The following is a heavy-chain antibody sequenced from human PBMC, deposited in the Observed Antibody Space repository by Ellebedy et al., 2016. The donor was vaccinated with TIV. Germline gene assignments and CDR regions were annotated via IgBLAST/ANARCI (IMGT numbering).Heavy chain of an antibody. Sequence: SETLSLTXAVYGGSFSGYYWSWIRQPPGKGLEWIGEINHSGSTDYNPSLKSRVTISVDTSKNQFSLKVSSVTAADTAVYYCARHYGSGTYPFDSWGQGTLVTVSS. J-gene: IGHJ4*02. CDR3: ARHYGSGTYPFDS. CDR1: GGSFSGYY. D-gene: IGHD3-10*01. V-gene: IGHV4-34*01. CDR2: INHSGST.